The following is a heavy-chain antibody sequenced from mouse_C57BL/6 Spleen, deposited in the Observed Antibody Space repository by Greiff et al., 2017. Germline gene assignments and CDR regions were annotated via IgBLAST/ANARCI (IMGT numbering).Heavy chain of an antibody. CDR3: ARRSYEYFDV. D-gene: IGHD1-1*01. V-gene: IGHV1-50*01. J-gene: IGHJ1*03. CDR2: IDPSDSYT. Sequence: QVQLQQPGAELVKPGASVKLSCKASGYTFTSYWMQWVKQRPGQGLEWIGEIDPSDSYTNYNQKFKGKATLTVDTSSSTAYMQLSSLTSEDSAVYYCARRSYEYFDVWGTGTTVTVSS. CDR1: GYTFTSYW.